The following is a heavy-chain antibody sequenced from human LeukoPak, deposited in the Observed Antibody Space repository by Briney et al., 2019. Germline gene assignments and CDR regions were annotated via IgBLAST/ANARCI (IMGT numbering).Heavy chain of an antibody. Sequence: SETLSLTCTVSGGSVSNYYWSWIRQSPGKGLEWIGYIYYTETSYNPSLKSRVTISVDTSKNQFSLKLSSVTAADTAVYYCARVNREMATITPWGQGTLVTVSS. J-gene: IGHJ4*02. CDR1: GGSVSNYY. CDR2: IYYTET. V-gene: IGHV4-59*08. CDR3: ARVNREMATITP. D-gene: IGHD5-24*01.